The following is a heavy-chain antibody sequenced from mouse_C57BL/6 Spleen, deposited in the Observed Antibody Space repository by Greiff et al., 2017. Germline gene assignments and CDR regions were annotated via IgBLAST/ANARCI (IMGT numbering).Heavy chain of an antibody. CDR3: ARRKFYYGDY. D-gene: IGHD1-1*01. Sequence: QVQLQQPGAELVKPGASVKLSCKASGYTFTSYWMQWVKQRPGQGLEWIGEIDPSDSYTNYNQKFKGKATLTVDTSSSTAYMQLSSLTSEDSAVYYCARRKFYYGDYWGQGTTLTVSS. CDR2: IDPSDSYT. CDR1: GYTFTSYW. V-gene: IGHV1-50*01. J-gene: IGHJ2*01.